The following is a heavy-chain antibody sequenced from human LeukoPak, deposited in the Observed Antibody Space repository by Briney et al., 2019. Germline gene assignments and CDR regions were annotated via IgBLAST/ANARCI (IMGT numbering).Heavy chain of an antibody. D-gene: IGHD5-18*01. Sequence: GESLKISCKGSEYSFTSYWIGWVRQMPGKGLEWMGIIYPGDSDTRYSPSFQGQVTISADKSISTAYLQWSSLKASDTAMYYCARLNVDTANYNWFDPWGQGTLVTVSS. V-gene: IGHV5-51*01. CDR2: IYPGDSDT. CDR1: EYSFTSYW. CDR3: ARLNVDTANYNWFDP. J-gene: IGHJ5*02.